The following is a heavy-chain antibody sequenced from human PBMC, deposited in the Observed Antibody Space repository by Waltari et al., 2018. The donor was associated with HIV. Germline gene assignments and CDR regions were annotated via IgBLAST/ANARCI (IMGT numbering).Heavy chain of an antibody. CDR1: GFTLSPYS. D-gene: IGHD1-26*01. J-gene: IGHJ6*02. CDR3: ARDAGALRKEVSTYGMNV. Sequence: EELLVESGGALVQPGGSLRLSCAASGFTLSPYSMNWVRQAPGKGLEWVSYISSTGSTIYYADSVKGRFTISRDDAKNSVYLQMNSLRADDTALYYCARDAGALRKEVSTYGMNVWGQGTTVTVSS. CDR2: ISSTGSTI. V-gene: IGHV3-48*04.